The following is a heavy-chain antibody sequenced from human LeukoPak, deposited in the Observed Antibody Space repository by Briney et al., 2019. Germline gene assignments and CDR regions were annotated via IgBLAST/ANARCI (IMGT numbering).Heavy chain of an antibody. CDR2: IYYSGST. CDR3: AREGGYYRGIDY. D-gene: IGHD3-3*01. Sequence: SETLSLTCTVSGGSISSYYWSWIRQPPGKGLEWIGYIYYSGSTNYNPSLKSRVTISVDTSKNQFSLKLSSVTAADTAVYYCAREGGYYRGIDYWGQGTLVTVSS. J-gene: IGHJ4*02. V-gene: IGHV4-59*01. CDR1: GGSISSYY.